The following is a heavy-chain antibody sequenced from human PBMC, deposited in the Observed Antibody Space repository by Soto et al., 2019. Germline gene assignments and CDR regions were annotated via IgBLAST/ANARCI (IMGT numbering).Heavy chain of an antibody. CDR2: IYYSGST. Sequence: QVQLQESGPGLVKPSETLSLTCVVSGGSLSSYYWSWIRQPPGKGLEWIGYIYYSGSTNYNPSLKSRVTISVDTSKNPFSLKLSSVTAADTAVYYCARTGGSTNDSWGRGTLVTVSS. CDR3: ARTGGSTNDS. CDR1: GGSLSSYY. D-gene: IGHD7-27*01. V-gene: IGHV4-59*01. J-gene: IGHJ4*02.